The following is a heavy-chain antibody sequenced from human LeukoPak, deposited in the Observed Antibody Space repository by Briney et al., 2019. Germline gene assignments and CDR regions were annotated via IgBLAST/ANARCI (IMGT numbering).Heavy chain of an antibody. D-gene: IGHD3-3*01. J-gene: IGHJ3*02. CDR2: IIPIFGTA. V-gene: IGHV1-69*13. CDR3: ARMYYDFWSGYFGLDDAFGI. Sequence: GASVKVSCKASGSTFSSYAISWVRQAPGQGLEWMGGIIPIFGTANYAQKFQGRVTIAADESTSTAYMELSSLRSEDTAVYYCARMYYDFWSGYFGLDDAFGIWGRGTMVTVSS. CDR1: GSTFSSYA.